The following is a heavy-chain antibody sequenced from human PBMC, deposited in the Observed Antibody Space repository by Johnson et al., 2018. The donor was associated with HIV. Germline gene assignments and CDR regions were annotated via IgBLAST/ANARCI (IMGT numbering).Heavy chain of an antibody. D-gene: IGHD3-22*01. CDR2: IDTAGST. V-gene: IGHV3-66*01. Sequence: VQLVESGGGLVRPGGSLRLSCTASGFTVSSNYMSWVRQAPGKGLEWVPVIDTAGSTYDADSFKGRFPISRDISKNTLYLQMNSLRAEDPAVYYCAKDLITMIVVVIPEAFDIWGQGTMVTVSS. CDR1: GFTVSSNY. CDR3: AKDLITMIVVVIPEAFDI. J-gene: IGHJ3*02.